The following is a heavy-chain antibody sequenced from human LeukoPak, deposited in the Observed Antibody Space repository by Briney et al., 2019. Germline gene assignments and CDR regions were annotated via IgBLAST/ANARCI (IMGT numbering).Heavy chain of an antibody. CDR2: ISYDGSNK. Sequence: PGGSLRLSCAASGFTFSSYAMHWVRQAPGKRLEWVAVISYDGSNKYYADSVKGRFTISRDNSKNTPYLQMNSLRAEDTAVYYCARDIGGPDYYYYYGMDVWGQGTTVTVSS. CDR1: GFTFSSYA. CDR3: ARDIGGPDYYYYYGMDV. D-gene: IGHD3-10*01. V-gene: IGHV3-30-3*01. J-gene: IGHJ6*02.